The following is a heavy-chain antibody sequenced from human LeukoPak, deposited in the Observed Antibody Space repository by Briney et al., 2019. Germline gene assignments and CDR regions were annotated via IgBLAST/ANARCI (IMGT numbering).Heavy chain of an antibody. CDR1: GGSISSYY. Sequence: SETLSLTCTVSGGSISSYYWSWIRQPAGKGLEWIGRIYTSGSTNYNPSLKSRVTMSVDTSKNQFSLKLSSVTAADTAVYYCARGADSSGYQLPFDYRGQGTLVTVSS. CDR2: IYTSGST. V-gene: IGHV4-4*07. J-gene: IGHJ4*02. CDR3: ARGADSSGYQLPFDY. D-gene: IGHD3-22*01.